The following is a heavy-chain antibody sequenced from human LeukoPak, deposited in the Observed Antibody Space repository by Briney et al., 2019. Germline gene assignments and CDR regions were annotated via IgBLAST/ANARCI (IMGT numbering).Heavy chain of an antibody. Sequence: SETLSLTCAVYGGSFSGYYWGWIRQPPGKGLEWIGTIYYSGSTYYNPSLKSRVTISVDTSKNQFSLKLSSVTAAEKAVYYCARSPAYCGGDCPTGGAFDIWGQGTMVTVSS. V-gene: IGHV4-34*01. CDR3: ARSPAYCGGDCPTGGAFDI. J-gene: IGHJ3*02. CDR1: GGSFSGYY. D-gene: IGHD2-21*02. CDR2: IYYSGST.